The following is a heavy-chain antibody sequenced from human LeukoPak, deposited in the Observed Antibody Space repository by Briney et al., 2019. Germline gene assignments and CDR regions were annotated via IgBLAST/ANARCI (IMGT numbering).Heavy chain of an antibody. CDR1: GGTFSSYA. V-gene: IGHV1-69*04. D-gene: IGHD5-18*01. J-gene: IGHJ4*02. CDR3: ARVDTAMVIDY. Sequence: SVKVSCKASGGTFSSYAISWVRQAPGQGLEWMGRIIPILGIANYAQKFQGRVTITADKSTSTAYMELSSLRSEDTAVYYCARVDTAMVIDYWGQGTLVTVSS. CDR2: IIPILGIA.